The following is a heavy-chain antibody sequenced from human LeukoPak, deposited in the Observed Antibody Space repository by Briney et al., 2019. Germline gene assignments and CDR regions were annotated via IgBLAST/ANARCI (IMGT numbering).Heavy chain of an antibody. V-gene: IGHV3-11*03. Sequence: GRFAISRDNAKNSLPLQMNSLRAEDTAVYYCAAAGAYWYFDLWGRGTLVSVSS. D-gene: IGHD6-13*01. CDR3: AAAGAYWYFDL. J-gene: IGHJ2*01.